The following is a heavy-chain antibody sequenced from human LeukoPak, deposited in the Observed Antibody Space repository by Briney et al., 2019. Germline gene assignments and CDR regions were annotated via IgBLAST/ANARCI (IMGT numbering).Heavy chain of an antibody. CDR2: IYHSGST. D-gene: IGHD3-10*01. V-gene: IGHV4-30-2*01. J-gene: IGHJ5*02. CDR3: ARGIPSHDRGVWFDP. CDR1: GGSISSGGYS. Sequence: SETLSLTCAVSGGSISSGGYSWSWTRQPPGKGLEWIGYIYHSGSTYYNPSLKSRVTISVDRSKNQFSLKLSSVTAADTAVYYCARGIPSHDRGVWFDPWGQGTLVTVSS.